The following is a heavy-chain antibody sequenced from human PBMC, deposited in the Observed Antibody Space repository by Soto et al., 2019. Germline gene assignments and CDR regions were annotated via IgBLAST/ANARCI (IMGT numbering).Heavy chain of an antibody. V-gene: IGHV1-2*02. CDR1: GYTFTGYY. Sequence: ASVKVSCKASGYTFTGYYMNWVRRAPGQGLEWMGWINPNTGGTNYAQKFRDRVTMTRDTSITTAYMELSMLRSDDTAVYSCGRDAGVDHDYFDYWGQGTLVTVSS. CDR3: GRDAGVDHDYFDY. CDR2: INPNTGGT. J-gene: IGHJ4*02. D-gene: IGHD3-9*01.